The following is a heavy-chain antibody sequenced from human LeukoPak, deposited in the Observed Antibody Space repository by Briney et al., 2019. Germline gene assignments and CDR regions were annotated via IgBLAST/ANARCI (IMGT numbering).Heavy chain of an antibody. D-gene: IGHD3-22*01. CDR1: GFTFTSYS. J-gene: IGHJ4*02. CDR2: ISGGDGST. V-gene: IGHV3-23*01. Sequence: GGSLRLSCAASGFTFTSYSMNWVRQAPGKGLEWVSTISGGDGSTYYADSVKGRFTISRDNSKNTLYLQMNSLRAEDTAVYYCAKDLSYDSSGGFDYWGQGTLVTVSS. CDR3: AKDLSYDSSGGFDY.